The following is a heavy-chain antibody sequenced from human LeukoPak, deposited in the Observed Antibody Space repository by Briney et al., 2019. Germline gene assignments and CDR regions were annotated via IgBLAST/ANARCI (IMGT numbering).Heavy chain of an antibody. CDR1: GFTFSSYS. CDR2: ISSSSSTI. V-gene: IGHV3-48*04. J-gene: IGHJ4*02. D-gene: IGHD4-17*01. CDR3: ARSALLKILRTVTSFDY. Sequence: QPGGSLRLSCAASGFTFSSYSMNWVRQAPGKGLEWVSYISSSSSTIYYADSVKGRFTISRDNAKNSLYLQMNSLRAEDTAVYYCARSALLKILRTVTSFDYWGQGTLVTVSS.